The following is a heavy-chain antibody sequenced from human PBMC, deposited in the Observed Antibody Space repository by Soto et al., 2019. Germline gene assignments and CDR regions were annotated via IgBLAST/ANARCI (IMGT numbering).Heavy chain of an antibody. CDR3: ARVEYLGGVIVGGVDY. J-gene: IGHJ4*02. Sequence: QVQLVESGGGVVQPGRSLRLSCAASGFTFSSYAMHWVRQAPGKGLEWVAVISYDGSNKYYADSVKGRFTISRDNSKNTLYLQMNSLRAEDTAVYYCARVEYLGGVIVGGVDYWGQGTLVTVSS. D-gene: IGHD3-16*02. CDR1: GFTFSSYA. CDR2: ISYDGSNK. V-gene: IGHV3-30-3*01.